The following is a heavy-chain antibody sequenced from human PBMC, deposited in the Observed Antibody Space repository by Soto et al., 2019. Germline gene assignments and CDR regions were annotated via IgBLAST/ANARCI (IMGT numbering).Heavy chain of an antibody. CDR1: GFTLSDHY. J-gene: IGHJ4*02. Sequence: EVQLVESGGGLVQPGGSLRLSCAASGFTLSDHYMVWVRQAPGKGLEWVARSRNKDHSYSTEYAASVKGRFTISRDDSQNSLYLLMTSLKAEDTAVYYCVRGHWSFDYWGQGTVVTVSS. D-gene: IGHD2-8*02. CDR3: VRGHWSFDY. CDR2: SRNKDHSYST. V-gene: IGHV3-72*01.